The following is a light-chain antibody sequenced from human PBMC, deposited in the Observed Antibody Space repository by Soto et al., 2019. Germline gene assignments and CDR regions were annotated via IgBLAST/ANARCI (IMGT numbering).Light chain of an antibody. J-gene: IGLJ1*01. CDR1: SSDVGTYDF. CDR2: DVS. Sequence: QSVLTQPRSVSGSPGQSVTISCTGTSSDVGTYDFVSWYQQHPGKAPRLMIFDVSERPSGVPDRFSGSKSGNTASLTISGLRAEDGADYYCCLYVVTFCVFGTGTKVTVL. CDR3: CLYVVTFCV. V-gene: IGLV2-11*01.